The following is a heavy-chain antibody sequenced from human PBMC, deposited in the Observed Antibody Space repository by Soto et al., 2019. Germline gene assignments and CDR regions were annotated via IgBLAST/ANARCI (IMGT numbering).Heavy chain of an antibody. CDR2: INSDGSTT. Sequence: EVQLVESGGGLVQPGGSLRLSCAASGFTLRRYWMHWVRQAPGKGLVWVSRINSDGSTTGYADSVRGRFTISRDNAKNTLYLQINSLRAEDTAVYYCARDPGYYWGQGTLVTVSS. J-gene: IGHJ4*02. CDR3: ARDPGYY. D-gene: IGHD3-10*01. V-gene: IGHV3-74*01. CDR1: GFTLRRYW.